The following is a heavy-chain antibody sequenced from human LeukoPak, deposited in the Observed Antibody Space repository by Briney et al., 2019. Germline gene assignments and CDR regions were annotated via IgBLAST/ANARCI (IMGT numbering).Heavy chain of an antibody. CDR3: ARVSPDSSGWAGNAFDI. CDR2: IYTSGST. J-gene: IGHJ3*02. D-gene: IGHD6-19*01. CDR1: GGSISSYY. Sequence: SETLSLTCTVSGGSISSYYWSWIRQPAGKGLEWIGRIYTSGSTNYNPSLKSRVTMSVDTSKNQFSLKLSSVTAADTAVYYSARVSPDSSGWAGNAFDIWGQGTMVTVSS. V-gene: IGHV4-4*07.